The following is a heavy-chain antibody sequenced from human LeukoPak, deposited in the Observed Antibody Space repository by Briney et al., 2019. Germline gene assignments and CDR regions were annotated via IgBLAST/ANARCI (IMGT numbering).Heavy chain of an antibody. CDR1: GGSISSNTYY. V-gene: IGHV4-39*07. J-gene: IGHJ6*03. D-gene: IGHD1-7*01. CDR3: ARGLNWNYPYYYYMDV. Sequence: SETLSLTCTASGGSISSNTYYWGWIRQPPGKGLEWIGSIHYTGSTYYRPSLKSRVTISVDTSKNQFSLKLSSVTAADTAVYYCARGLNWNYPYYYYMDVWGKGTTVTVSS. CDR2: IHYTGST.